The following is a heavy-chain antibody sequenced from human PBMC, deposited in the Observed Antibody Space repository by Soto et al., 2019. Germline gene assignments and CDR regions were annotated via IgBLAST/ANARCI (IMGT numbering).Heavy chain of an antibody. CDR1: GFTFSSYA. Sequence: EVQLLESGGGLVQPGGSLRLSCAASGFTFSSYAMRWVRQAPVKGLEWVSAISGSGDRTYYADSEKGRFTISGDNSKNALYLQRNSLRAEDAAVYYGARRGSGSYYDYWGQGTLVTVSS. V-gene: IGHV3-23*01. CDR3: ARRGSGSYYDY. D-gene: IGHD1-26*01. J-gene: IGHJ4*02. CDR2: ISGSGDRT.